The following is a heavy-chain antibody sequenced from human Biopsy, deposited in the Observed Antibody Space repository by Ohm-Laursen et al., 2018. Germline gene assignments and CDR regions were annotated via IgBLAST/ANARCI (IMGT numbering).Heavy chain of an antibody. D-gene: IGHD2-21*02. CDR3: ARDDAVTVIRGLYY. CDR2: IYYSGTT. J-gene: IGHJ4*02. Sequence: SETLSLTGTVSGGSISSYYWNWIRQPPGKGLEWIGYIYYSGTTDYSPSLKSRVTISIDKSKNQFFLKLSSVTAEDTAVYYCARDDAVTVIRGLYYWGQGALVTVSS. CDR1: GGSISSYY. V-gene: IGHV4-59*01.